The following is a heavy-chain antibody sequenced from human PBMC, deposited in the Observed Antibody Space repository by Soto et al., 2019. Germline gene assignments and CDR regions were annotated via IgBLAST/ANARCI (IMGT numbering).Heavy chain of an antibody. CDR2: IIPYYNTL. J-gene: IGHJ4*02. CDR3: ASGASRWYPYFFDS. CDR1: EGTFNSYA. V-gene: IGHV1-69*01. Sequence: QAQVVQSGAEVRKPGSSVKLSCKASEGTFNSYAIAWVRQAPGQGLEWMGGIIPYYNTLNYAQKFQDRVTITADDSTTTVYMELSSLRSDDTAVYFCASGASRWYPYFFDSWAKGTLVTVSS. D-gene: IGHD6-13*01.